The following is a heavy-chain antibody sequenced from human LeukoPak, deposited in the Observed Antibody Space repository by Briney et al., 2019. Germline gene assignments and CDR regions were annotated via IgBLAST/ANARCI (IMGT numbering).Heavy chain of an antibody. J-gene: IGHJ6*02. CDR1: GGSFSSYY. V-gene: IGHV4-34*01. Sequence: SETLSLTCAVYGGSFSSYYWSWLRQPPGKGLEWIGEINHSGSTNYNPSLKSRVTISVDTSKNQFSLKLSSVTAADTAVYYCARVGYCSSTSCYYYYYGMDVWGQGTTVTVSS. D-gene: IGHD2-2*01. CDR3: ARVGYCSSTSCYYYYYGMDV. CDR2: INHSGST.